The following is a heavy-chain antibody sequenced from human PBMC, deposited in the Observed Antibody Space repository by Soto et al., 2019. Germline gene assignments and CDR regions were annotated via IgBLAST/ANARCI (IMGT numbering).Heavy chain of an antibody. CDR3: AVRLRGGYDY. CDR1: GGSISSGGYS. CDR2: IYHSGST. V-gene: IGHV4-30-2*01. Sequence: KTSETLSLTCTVSGGSISSGGYSWSWIRQPPGKGLEWIGYIYHSGSTYYNPSLKSRVTISVDRSKNQFSLKLSSVTAADTAVYYCAVRLRGGYDYWGQGTLVTVSS. J-gene: IGHJ4*02. D-gene: IGHD4-17*01.